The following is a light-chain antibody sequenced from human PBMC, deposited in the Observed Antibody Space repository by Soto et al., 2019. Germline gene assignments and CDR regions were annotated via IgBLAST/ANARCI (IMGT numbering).Light chain of an antibody. Sequence: DIQMTQFPSALSASVGDRVTITCRASQNVNNWLAWYQHKPGKAPQLLIYDASVLETGVPSRFSGSGSGTEFTLAISGLQSDDVATYDCQQYNTYWTFGPGTKVEVK. CDR3: QQYNTYWT. CDR1: QNVNNW. V-gene: IGKV1-5*01. CDR2: DAS. J-gene: IGKJ1*01.